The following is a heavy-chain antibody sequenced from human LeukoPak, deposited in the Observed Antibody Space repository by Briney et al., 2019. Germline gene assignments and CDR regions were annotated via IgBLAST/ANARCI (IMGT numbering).Heavy chain of an antibody. CDR3: AKRKQQLVDY. J-gene: IGHJ4*02. Sequence: GGSLRLSCTGSGFSFTNYAMHWVRQAPGEGLEWVAVISYDESKIYYADSVKGRFTISRDLSTNTLYLQMNSLTTEDTAVYYCAKRKQQLVDYWGQGTLVTVSS. CDR2: ISYDESKI. V-gene: IGHV3-30*18. CDR1: GFSFTNYA. D-gene: IGHD6-13*01.